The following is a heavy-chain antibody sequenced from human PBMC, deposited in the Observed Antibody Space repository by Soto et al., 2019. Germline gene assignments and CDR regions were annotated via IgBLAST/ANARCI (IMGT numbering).Heavy chain of an antibody. CDR2: TYPDDSDR. CDR1: GYSFTFYW. Sequence: GESLKISFEASGYSFTFYWIAWVRQLPGKGLEWKGITYPDDSDRRYSPSFQGLVTISADESITTAFLQWRSLKASDTGMYSCARHQGVQSALDNGGQGTMVAVSS. J-gene: IGHJ3*02. D-gene: IGHD3-16*01. CDR3: ARHQGVQSALDN. V-gene: IGHV5-51*01.